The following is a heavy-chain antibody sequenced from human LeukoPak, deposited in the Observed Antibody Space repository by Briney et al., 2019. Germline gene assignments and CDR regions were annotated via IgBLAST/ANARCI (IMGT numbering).Heavy chain of an antibody. J-gene: IGHJ6*02. Sequence: PGRSLRLSCAASGFTFSTYAMHWVRQAPGKGLEWVAVTSCDGSNKYYAGSVKGRFTISRDNSKNTLHLQMNSLRAEDTAAYYCARALVHDFGDYGYGMDVWGQGTTVTVSS. CDR2: TSCDGSNK. CDR1: GFTFSTYA. D-gene: IGHD4-17*01. CDR3: ARALVHDFGDYGYGMDV. V-gene: IGHV3-30-3*01.